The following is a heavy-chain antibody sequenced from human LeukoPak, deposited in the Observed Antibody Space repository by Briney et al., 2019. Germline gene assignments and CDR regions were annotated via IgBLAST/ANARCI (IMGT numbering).Heavy chain of an antibody. D-gene: IGHD3-10*01. J-gene: IGHJ4*02. CDR1: GYTFTNSY. CDR2: INPTTGTT. V-gene: IGHV1-46*01. CDR3: AKEAVRDFEYGFFDY. Sequence: GASVKVSCKASGYTFTNSYMHGVRQAPGQGLEWMGIINPTTGTTSYAQKFQGRFTMTRDMSTNTVYMELINLKSEDTAVYYCAKEAVRDFEYGFFDYWGQGTLVTVSS.